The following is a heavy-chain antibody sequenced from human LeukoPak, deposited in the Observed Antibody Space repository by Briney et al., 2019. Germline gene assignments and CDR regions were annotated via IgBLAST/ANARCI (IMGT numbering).Heavy chain of an antibody. V-gene: IGHV1-69*06. CDR2: IIPIFGTA. D-gene: IGHD2-15*01. CDR1: GGTFSSYA. Sequence: ASVKVSCKASGGTFSSYAISWVRQAPGQGLEWMGGIIPIFGTANYAQKFQGRVTITADKSTSTAYMELSSLRSEDTAVYYCASGEVGYCSGGSCYSDAFDIWGQGTMVTVSS. CDR3: ASGEVGYCSGGSCYSDAFDI. J-gene: IGHJ3*02.